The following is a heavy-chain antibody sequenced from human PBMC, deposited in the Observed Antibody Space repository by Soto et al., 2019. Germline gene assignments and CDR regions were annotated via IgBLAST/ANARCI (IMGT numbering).Heavy chain of an antibody. Sequence: QLQLQESGPGLVKPSETLSLTCTVSGGSISSSNYYWGWLRQPPGKGLEWIGIIYYSGSPYYNPSLKSRVPISVDASQNQFSLKLRSVTAADTAVYYCASHTVAGDYFAYWGQGTLVTVSS. D-gene: IGHD6-19*01. CDR1: GGSISSSNYY. V-gene: IGHV4-39*01. CDR3: ASHTVAGDYFAY. CDR2: IYYSGSP. J-gene: IGHJ4*02.